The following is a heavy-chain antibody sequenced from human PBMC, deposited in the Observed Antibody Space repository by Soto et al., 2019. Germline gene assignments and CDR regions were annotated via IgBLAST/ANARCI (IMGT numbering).Heavy chain of an antibody. Sequence: EVQLVESGGGLVKPGGSVRLSCEATGFTFTSDSMTWVRQAPGKGLAWVSSISSHGRDIFYADSVKGRFTISRDNAKDSLHLQMNSLTGEDSAVYYCARGAALAGKLDLWGQGTLVTVSS. D-gene: IGHD6-19*01. CDR2: ISSHGRDI. V-gene: IGHV3-21*06. CDR1: GFTFTSDS. CDR3: ARGAALAGKLDL. J-gene: IGHJ4*02.